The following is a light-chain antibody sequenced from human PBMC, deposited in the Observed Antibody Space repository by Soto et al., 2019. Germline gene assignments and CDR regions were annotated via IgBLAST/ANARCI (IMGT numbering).Light chain of an antibody. CDR1: QSVLYSSNNKNY. V-gene: IGKV4-1*01. CDR2: GAS. Sequence: DIVMAQSPGSLAVSLGERATINCKSSQSVLYSSNNKNYLAWYQQKPGQPPKLLIYGASTRESGVPDRFSGSGSGTDFTLTISSLQAEDVAVYYCQQYYSSPITFGQGTRLEIK. J-gene: IGKJ5*01. CDR3: QQYYSSPIT.